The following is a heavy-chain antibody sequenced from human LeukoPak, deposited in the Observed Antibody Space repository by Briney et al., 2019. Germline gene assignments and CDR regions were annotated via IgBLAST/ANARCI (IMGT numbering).Heavy chain of an antibody. Sequence: ASVKVSCKASGYTFSTYAIIWVRQPPGQGLVWMGWISPYNGRTHYAQKLQGRVTMTTDTSTTTAYMDLKTLRSDDTAVYYCAVAGPGHWFDPWGQGTLVTVSS. CDR1: GYTFSTYA. CDR2: ISPYNGRT. J-gene: IGHJ5*02. CDR3: AVAGPGHWFDP. V-gene: IGHV1-18*01.